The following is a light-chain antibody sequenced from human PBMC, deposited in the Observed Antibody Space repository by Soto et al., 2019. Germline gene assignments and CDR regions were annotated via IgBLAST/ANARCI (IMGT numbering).Light chain of an antibody. J-gene: IGKJ2*01. Sequence: EIVVTQSPGTLSLSPGERATLSCRASQSVSSSYLAWYQQKPGQAPRLLIYGASSRATGIPDRFSGSGSGTDFTLTISRLEPEDFAVYYCQQFDSSLYTFGQGTKLEIK. CDR1: QSVSSSY. CDR2: GAS. CDR3: QQFDSSLYT. V-gene: IGKV3-20*01.